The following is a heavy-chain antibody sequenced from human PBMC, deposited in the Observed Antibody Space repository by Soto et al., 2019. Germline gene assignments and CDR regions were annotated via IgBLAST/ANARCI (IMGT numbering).Heavy chain of an antibody. D-gene: IGHD6-6*01. Sequence: ASVKVSCKASGYTFTSYGISWVRQAPGQRLEWMGWINAGNGNTKYSQKFQGRVTITRDTSASTAYMELSSLRSEDTAVYYCARGASIAALGWFDPWGQGTLVTVSS. J-gene: IGHJ5*02. CDR1: GYTFTSYG. CDR2: INAGNGNT. V-gene: IGHV1-3*01. CDR3: ARGASIAALGWFDP.